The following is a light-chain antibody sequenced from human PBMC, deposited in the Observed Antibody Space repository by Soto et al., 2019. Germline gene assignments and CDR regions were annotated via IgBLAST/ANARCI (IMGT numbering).Light chain of an antibody. CDR1: QSVSSSY. CDR3: QQYGRSWT. J-gene: IGKJ1*01. Sequence: EIVLTQSPGTLSLSPGERATLSCRASQSVSSSYLAWYQQKPGQAPRLLISGASSRATGIPDRFSGSGSGTDFTLTISRLEPEDFAVYYCQQYGRSWTFGQGTKVEIK. CDR2: GAS. V-gene: IGKV3-20*01.